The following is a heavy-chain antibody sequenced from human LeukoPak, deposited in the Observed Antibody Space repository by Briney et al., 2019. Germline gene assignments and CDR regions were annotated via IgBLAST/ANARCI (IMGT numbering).Heavy chain of an antibody. CDR3: ARVAEWLDDLDY. J-gene: IGHJ4*02. CDR1: GFTFSSYA. CDR2: ISYDGSNK. D-gene: IGHD6-19*01. V-gene: IGHV3-30*04. Sequence: PGRSLRLSCAASGFTFSSYAMHWVRQAPGKGLEWVAVISYDGSNKYYADSVKGRFTTSRDNSKNTLYLQMNSLRAEDTAVYYCARVAEWLDDLDYWGQGTLVTVSS.